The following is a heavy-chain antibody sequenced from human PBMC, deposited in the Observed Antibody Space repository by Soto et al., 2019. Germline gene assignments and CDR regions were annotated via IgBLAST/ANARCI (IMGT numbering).Heavy chain of an antibody. Sequence: GGSLRLSCAASGFTFSSYWMHWVRQAPGKGLVWVSRINSDGSSTSYADSVKGRFTISRDNAKNTLYLQMNSLRAEDTAVYYCARVDPLTCSTSCYNFDYWGQGTLVTVSS. V-gene: IGHV3-74*01. J-gene: IGHJ4*02. CDR3: ARVDPLTCSTSCYNFDY. CDR1: GFTFSSYW. D-gene: IGHD2-2*02. CDR2: INSDGSST.